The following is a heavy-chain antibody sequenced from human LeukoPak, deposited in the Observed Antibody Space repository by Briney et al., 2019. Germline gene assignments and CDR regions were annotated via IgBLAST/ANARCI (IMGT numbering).Heavy chain of an antibody. CDR2: ISSGGTTI. V-gene: IGHV3-48*03. CDR3: ARDSSGWYRGKDY. CDR1: GFTFSSYE. Sequence: GGSLRLSCAASGFTFSSYEMNWVRQAPGKGLEWVSYISSGGTTIYYADSVRGRFTISRDNAKNSLYLQMNSLRAEDTAVYYCARDSSGWYRGKDYWGQGTLVTVSS. J-gene: IGHJ4*02. D-gene: IGHD6-19*01.